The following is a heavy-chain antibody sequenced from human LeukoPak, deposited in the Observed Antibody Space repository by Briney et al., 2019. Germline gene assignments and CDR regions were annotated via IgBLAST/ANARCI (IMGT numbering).Heavy chain of an antibody. CDR2: IYYSGST. Sequence: SETLSLTCTVSGGSISTSNYYWGWIRQPPAKGLEWIGSIYYSGSTYYNPSLKRRVTISVDTSKNQFALELSSVTAADAAVYYCASPWMSSGSWGQGTVVTVSS. J-gene: IGHJ4*02. D-gene: IGHD3-22*01. CDR1: GGSISTSNYY. V-gene: IGHV4-39*01. CDR3: ASPWMSSGS.